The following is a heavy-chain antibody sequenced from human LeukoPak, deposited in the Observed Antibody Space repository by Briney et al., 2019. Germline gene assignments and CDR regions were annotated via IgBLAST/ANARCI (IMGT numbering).Heavy chain of an antibody. CDR3: ASTLYYSNYYYGMDV. D-gene: IGHD3-10*01. J-gene: IGHJ6*02. V-gene: IGHV4-39*01. CDR2: IYYSGST. Sequence: SETLSLTCTVSGGSISSSSYSWGWIRQPPGKGLEWIGSIYYSGSTYYNPSLKSRVTISVDTSKNQFSLKLSSVTAADTAVYYCASTLYYSNYYYGMDVWGQGTTVTVSS. CDR1: GGSISSSSYS.